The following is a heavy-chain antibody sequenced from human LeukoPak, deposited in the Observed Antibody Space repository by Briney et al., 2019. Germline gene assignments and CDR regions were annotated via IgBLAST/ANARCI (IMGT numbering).Heavy chain of an antibody. D-gene: IGHD3-10*01. Sequence: GAPVKVSCKASGYTFTSYGISWVRQAPGQGLEWMGWINADNGNTRYAQKLQGRVTMTTDTSTTTAYMDLRSLRSDDTAVYYCARDADGSGTLLDYWGQGTLVTVSS. CDR3: ARDADGSGTLLDY. CDR2: INADNGNT. CDR1: GYTFTSYG. V-gene: IGHV1-18*01. J-gene: IGHJ4*02.